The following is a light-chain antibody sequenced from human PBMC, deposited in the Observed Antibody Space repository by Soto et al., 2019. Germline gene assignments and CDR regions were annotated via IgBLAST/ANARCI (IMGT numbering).Light chain of an antibody. CDR3: QQYGSSPWK. J-gene: IGKJ1*01. V-gene: IGKV3-20*01. CDR2: GAS. CDR1: QSVRSN. Sequence: DIVMTQSPATLSVSPGDRATLSCRASQSVRSNLAWYQQKPGQAPRLLIYGASTRATGIPDRFSGSGSGTDFTLTITRLEPEDFAVYYCQQYGSSPWKFGQGTKVDIK.